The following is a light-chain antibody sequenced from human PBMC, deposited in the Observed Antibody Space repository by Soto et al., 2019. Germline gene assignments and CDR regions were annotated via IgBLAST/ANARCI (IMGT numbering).Light chain of an antibody. CDR3: QQLNSYPR. Sequence: IQLTQSPSSLSASVGDRVTITCRASQGISSYLAWYQQKPGKAPKLLIYAASTLQSGVPSRISGSGSGTDFTLTISSLQPEDFATYYCQQLNSYPRIGQGTRLEIK. CDR2: AAS. J-gene: IGKJ5*01. V-gene: IGKV1-9*01. CDR1: QGISSY.